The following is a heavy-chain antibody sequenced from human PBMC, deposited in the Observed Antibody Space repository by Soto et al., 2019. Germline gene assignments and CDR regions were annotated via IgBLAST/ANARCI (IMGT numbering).Heavy chain of an antibody. Sequence: EVQLLESGGGLVQPGGSLRLSCVASGFSFSGYAMSLVRQAPGKGLVCVASMTATAVSIYYPDSVRGRFTISRDNSKNTLYLQMSSLRAEDTARYYCAKDSIPYSRSYDLDHWGRVAMVAVSA. J-gene: IGHJ4*02. CDR1: GFSFSGYA. CDR3: AKDSIPYSRSYDLDH. CDR2: MTATAVSI. D-gene: IGHD6-6*01. V-gene: IGHV3-23*01.